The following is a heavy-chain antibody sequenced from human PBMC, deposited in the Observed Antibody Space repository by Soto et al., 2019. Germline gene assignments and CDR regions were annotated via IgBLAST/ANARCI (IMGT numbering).Heavy chain of an antibody. CDR2: ISAYNGNT. CDR3: AIKYYYDSRGYQVDS. CDR1: GYTFTSYG. V-gene: IGHV1-18*01. D-gene: IGHD3-22*01. Sequence: QVQLVQSGAEVKKPGASVKVSCKASGYTFTSYGISWVRQAPGQGLEWMGWISAYNGNTNYAQKLQGRVTMTTDTSTSTVYMELRSERSDDTTVYYFAIKYYYDSRGYQVDSWGQRTLVTVSS. J-gene: IGHJ4*02.